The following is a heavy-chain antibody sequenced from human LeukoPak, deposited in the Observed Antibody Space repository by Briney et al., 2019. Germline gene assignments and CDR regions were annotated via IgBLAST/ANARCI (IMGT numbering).Heavy chain of an antibody. Sequence: GGSLRLSCAASGFTFSSYGMHWVRQAPGKGLEWVAVIWYDGSNKYYADSVKGRFTISRDNSKNTQYPQMNSLRAEDTAVYYWAKEEWGGSFHMDVWGKGTTVTVSS. CDR2: IWYDGSNK. CDR3: AKEEWGGSFHMDV. CDR1: GFTFSSYG. D-gene: IGHD2-15*01. V-gene: IGHV3-33*06. J-gene: IGHJ6*03.